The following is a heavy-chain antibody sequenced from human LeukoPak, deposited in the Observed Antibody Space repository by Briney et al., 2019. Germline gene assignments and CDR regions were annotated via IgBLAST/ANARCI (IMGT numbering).Heavy chain of an antibody. CDR1: GFTFSSYA. Sequence: AGGSLRLSCAASGFTFSSYAMSWVRQAPGKGLEWVSAISGSGGSTYYADSVKGRFTISRDNSKNTLYLQMNSLRAEDTAVYYCAKYDSIDGGPHYMDVWGKGTTVTVSS. D-gene: IGHD3-22*01. CDR2: ISGSGGST. CDR3: AKYDSIDGGPHYMDV. V-gene: IGHV3-23*01. J-gene: IGHJ6*03.